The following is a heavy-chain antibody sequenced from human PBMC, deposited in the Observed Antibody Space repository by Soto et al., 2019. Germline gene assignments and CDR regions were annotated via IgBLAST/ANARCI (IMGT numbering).Heavy chain of an antibody. Sequence: ASVKVSCKASGYTFITYDINWVRQATGQGLEWMGWMNPSNGNAGYAQKFQGRLTMTRNTSISTAYMELSSLRSDDTAVYFCALRKERSGPNPSDSWGPASLVTVSS. CDR2: MNPSNGNA. J-gene: IGHJ4*02. V-gene: IGHV1-8*01. D-gene: IGHD6-25*01. CDR3: ALRKERSGPNPSDS. CDR1: GYTFITYD.